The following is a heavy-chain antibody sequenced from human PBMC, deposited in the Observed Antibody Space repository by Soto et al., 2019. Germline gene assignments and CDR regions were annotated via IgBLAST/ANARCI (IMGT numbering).Heavy chain of an antibody. CDR3: VALQYFDWAGGFDP. D-gene: IGHD3-9*01. J-gene: IGHJ5*02. CDR1: EGAISGSNW. Sequence: PSGTVWLSGAVGEGAISGSNWWSWVRQPPGKGLEWIGEIYHTGSSHYNPSLKSRVTISIDKSKNQFSLKLSSVTAADTALYYCVALQYFDWAGGFDPWGQGTLVTVSS. CDR2: IYHTGSS. V-gene: IGHV4-4*02.